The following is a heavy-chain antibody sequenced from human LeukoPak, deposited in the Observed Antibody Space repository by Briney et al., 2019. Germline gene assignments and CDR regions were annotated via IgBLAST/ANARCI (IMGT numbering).Heavy chain of an antibody. J-gene: IGHJ5*02. CDR3: ARVDPDTVTT. Sequence: ASVKVSCKASGYTFTGYYMHWVRQAPGQGLEWMGWINPNSGGTNYAQKFQGRATMTRDTSISTAYMELSRLRSDDTAVYYCARVDPDTVTTWGQGTLVTVSS. D-gene: IGHD4-17*01. CDR2: INPNSGGT. V-gene: IGHV1-2*02. CDR1: GYTFTGYY.